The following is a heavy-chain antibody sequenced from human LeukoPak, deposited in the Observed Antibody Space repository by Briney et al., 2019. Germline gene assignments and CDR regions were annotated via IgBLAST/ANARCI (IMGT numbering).Heavy chain of an antibody. J-gene: IGHJ6*04. CDR3: ARVPSYPGYGMDV. Sequence: ASVKVSCKASGGTFSSYAISWVRQAPGQGLEWMGGIIPIFGTANYAQKFQGRVTITADKSTSTAYMELSSLRSEDTAVYYCARVPSYPGYGMDVWGKGTTVTVSS. CDR1: GGTFSSYA. V-gene: IGHV1-69*06. CDR2: IIPIFGTA. D-gene: IGHD2-2*01.